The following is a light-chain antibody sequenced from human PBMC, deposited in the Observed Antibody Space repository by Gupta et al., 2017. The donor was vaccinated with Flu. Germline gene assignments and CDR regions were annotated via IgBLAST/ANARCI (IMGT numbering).Light chain of an antibody. Sequence: VLTQSPATLSLSPGERATLSCRASQSVSASSLAWYQHKPGQPPRLLIYAASSRATGIPDRCSGSGSGADFTLSISRLEPEDFAVYYCQHYGSSSRFTFGPGTKVEVK. CDR3: QHYGSSSRFT. V-gene: IGKV3-20*01. CDR1: QSVSASS. J-gene: IGKJ3*01. CDR2: AAS.